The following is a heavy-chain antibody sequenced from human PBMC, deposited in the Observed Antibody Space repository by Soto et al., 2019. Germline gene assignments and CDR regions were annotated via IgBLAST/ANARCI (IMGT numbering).Heavy chain of an antibody. CDR1: GGSISRYY. Sequence: PSETLSLTCTVSGGSISRYYWSWIRQPPGKGLEWIGYIYYSGSTNYNPSLKSRVTISVDTSKNQFSLKLNSVTAADTAEYYSARVESGGLVYYSYYYLDVWGKGTPVTVSS. CDR3: ARVESGGLVYYSYYYLDV. V-gene: IGHV4-59*01. J-gene: IGHJ6*03. D-gene: IGHD3-3*01. CDR2: IYYSGST.